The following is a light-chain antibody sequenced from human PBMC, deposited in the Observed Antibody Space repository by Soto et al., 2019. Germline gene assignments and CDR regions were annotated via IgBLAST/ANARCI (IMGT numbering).Light chain of an antibody. CDR1: QSLVYSAGNIY. CDR3: MQGTHWPPIT. CDR2: KVS. J-gene: IGKJ5*01. Sequence: DVVLTQSPLSLPVTLGQPASISCRSTQSLVYSAGNIYLNWFQQRPGQSPSRLIYKVSNRYSGGPDRFGGSGSGTDFTLKISSAEAEDVGVYYYMQGTHWPPITFGQGTRLEIK. V-gene: IGKV2-30*01.